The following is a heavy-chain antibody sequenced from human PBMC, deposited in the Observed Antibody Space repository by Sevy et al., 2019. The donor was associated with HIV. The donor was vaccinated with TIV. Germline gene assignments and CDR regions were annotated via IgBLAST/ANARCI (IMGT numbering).Heavy chain of an antibody. D-gene: IGHD2-21*02. CDR3: AKTLQKLPFHPHYFDY. J-gene: IGHJ4*02. Sequence: GGSLRLSCGVSGFALRSYTMNWVRQAPGKGLEWVASISATGGSTHYSNSVKGRFTISRDVSKSTLYLQMNSLTAEDTAMFYCAKTLQKLPFHPHYFDYWGQGTLVTVSS. CDR2: ISATGGST. CDR1: GFALRSYT. V-gene: IGHV3-23*01.